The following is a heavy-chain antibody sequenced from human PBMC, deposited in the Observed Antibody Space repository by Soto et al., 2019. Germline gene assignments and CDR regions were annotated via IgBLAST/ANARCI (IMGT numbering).Heavy chain of an antibody. CDR3: AHTGYGGVAADPGVIDY. CDR2: IYWDDDK. J-gene: IGHJ4*02. V-gene: IGHV2-5*02. D-gene: IGHD3-16*01. CDR1: GFSLSTSGVG. Sequence: SGPTLVNPTQTLTLTCTFSGFSLSTSGVGVGWIRQPPGKALEWLALIYWDDDKRYSPSLKSRLTITKDTSKNQVVLTMTNMDPVDTATYYCAHTGYGGVAADPGVIDYWSQGTLVTVSA.